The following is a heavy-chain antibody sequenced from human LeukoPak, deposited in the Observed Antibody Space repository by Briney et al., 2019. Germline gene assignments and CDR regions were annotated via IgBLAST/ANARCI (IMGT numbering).Heavy chain of an antibody. Sequence: QPGGSLRHSCEASGFTFGSYAMYWVRQAPGKGLEWVAGIFGSGGSAHYADSAKGRFTISRDNSKNTVYLQINSLRAEDTAVYYCGKTTTGYSSGQKPAWPVGYWGQGTLVTVSS. V-gene: IGHV3-23*01. J-gene: IGHJ4*02. CDR3: GKTTTGYSSGQKPAWPVGY. CDR1: GFTFGSYA. CDR2: IFGSGGSA. D-gene: IGHD6-19*01.